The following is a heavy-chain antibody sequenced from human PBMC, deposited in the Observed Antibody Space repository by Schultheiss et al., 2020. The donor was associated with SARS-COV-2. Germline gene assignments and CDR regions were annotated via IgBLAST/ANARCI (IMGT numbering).Heavy chain of an antibody. CDR3: ATTRKDPFDY. Sequence: GGSLRLSCAASGFTFSSYAMHWVRQAPGKGLEWVAVISYDGSNKYYADSVKGRFTISRDNSKNTLYLQMNSLRAEDTAVYYCATTRKDPFDYWGQGTLVTVSS. V-gene: IGHV3-30*07. J-gene: IGHJ4*02. CDR2: ISYDGSNK. CDR1: GFTFSSYA.